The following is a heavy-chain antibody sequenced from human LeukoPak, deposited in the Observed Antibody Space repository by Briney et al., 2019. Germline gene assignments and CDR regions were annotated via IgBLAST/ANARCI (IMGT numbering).Heavy chain of an antibody. CDR2: ISGGTT. D-gene: IGHD6-19*01. CDR3: SRGSGWLSVY. V-gene: IGHV3-49*03. CDR1: GFTFGDYL. Sequence: GGSLRLSRTASGFTFGDYLMSWFRQAPGKGLEWIGFISGGTTEYAASVKGRFTISRDDSTSIAYLQMNSLPTEDTAVYYCSRGSGWLSVYWGQGTLVTVSS. J-gene: IGHJ4*02.